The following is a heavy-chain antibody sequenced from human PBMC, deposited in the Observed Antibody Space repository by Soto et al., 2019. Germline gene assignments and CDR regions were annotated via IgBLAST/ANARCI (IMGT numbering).Heavy chain of an antibody. CDR3: ARDWRYYDILTGYRNYYYGMDV. CDR2: IYYSGST. Sequence: PSETLSLTCTVSGGSISSGDYYWSWIRQPPGKGLGWIGYIYYSGSTYYNPSLKSRVTISVDTSKNQFSLKLSSVTAADTAVYYCARDWRYYDILTGYRNYYYGMDVWGQGTTVTVSS. V-gene: IGHV4-30-4*01. J-gene: IGHJ6*02. CDR1: GGSISSGDYY. D-gene: IGHD3-9*01.